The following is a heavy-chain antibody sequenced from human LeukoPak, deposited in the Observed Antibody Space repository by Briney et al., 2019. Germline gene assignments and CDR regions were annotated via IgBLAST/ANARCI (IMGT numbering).Heavy chain of an antibody. J-gene: IGHJ4*02. CDR3: ASRGQQLADYVDS. Sequence: ASVKVSCKASTYILTSNYVRFSRQAPGQGLEWMGMINPSGGSSTYAQEFQGRVTMTRDTSTSKVYMELSNMRSEDTAVYYCASRGQQLADYVDSWGQGTLVTVSS. V-gene: IGHV1-46*01. D-gene: IGHD6-13*01. CDR1: TYILTSNY. CDR2: INPSGGSS.